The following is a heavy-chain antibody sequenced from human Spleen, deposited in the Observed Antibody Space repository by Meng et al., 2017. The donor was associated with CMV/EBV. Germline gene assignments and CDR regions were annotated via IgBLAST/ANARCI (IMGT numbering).Heavy chain of an antibody. V-gene: IGHV4-59*01. Sequence: SETLSLTCTVSGGSISSYYWSWIRQPPGKGLEWIGDIYYSGSTNYNPSLKSRVTISVDTSKNQFSLKLSSVTAADTAMYYCAGPDDMGSSPHDPFDIWGQGTMVTVSS. J-gene: IGHJ3*02. D-gene: IGHD1-26*01. CDR2: IYYSGST. CDR1: GGSISSYY. CDR3: AGPDDMGSSPHDPFDI.